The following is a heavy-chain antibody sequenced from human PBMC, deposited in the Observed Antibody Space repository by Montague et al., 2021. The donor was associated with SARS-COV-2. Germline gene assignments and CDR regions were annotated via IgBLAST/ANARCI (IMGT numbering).Heavy chain of an antibody. D-gene: IGHD3-22*01. Sequence: SETLSLTCAVYGGSFIGYYWSWIRQPPGKGLEWIGDINHSGSTNYNPSLKSRVSISVDTSKNQFSLKLRSVTAADTAVYYCARAIVDVTMIIAVMTGVEHYFDFWGQGTLVTVSS. CDR1: GGSFIGYY. CDR2: INHSGST. V-gene: IGHV4-34*01. J-gene: IGHJ4*02. CDR3: ARAIVDVTMIIAVMTGVEHYFDF.